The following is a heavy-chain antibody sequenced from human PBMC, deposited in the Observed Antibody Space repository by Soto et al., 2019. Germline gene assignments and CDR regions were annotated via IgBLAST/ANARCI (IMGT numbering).Heavy chain of an antibody. J-gene: IGHJ4*02. V-gene: IGHV4-4*02. CDR1: ESFNLAGHW. Sequence: ETVSKTFVEAESFNLAGHWRSWYRQPPGKGLEWIGEMYPSGSSNRNPSLNSRVTISLDTSSNHFSLKLTSLTAADTAIYYCAREGFDHRTDSWGQGIPVTVSS. CDR3: AREGFDHRTDS. CDR2: MYPSGSS.